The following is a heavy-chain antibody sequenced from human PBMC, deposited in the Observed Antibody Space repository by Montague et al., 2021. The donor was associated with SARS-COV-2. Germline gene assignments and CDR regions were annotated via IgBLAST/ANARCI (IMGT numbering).Heavy chain of an antibody. CDR3: ARLRDGVVPSPILGVGPYYSYYYMDV. J-gene: IGHJ6*03. D-gene: IGHD3-10*01. Sequence: SETLSLTCAVHGTSFSGYYWNWIRQPPGKGLEWIGEINHGGSTKYSPSLKSRLTISADTSKNQLSLKLTSVAAADTAVYYCARLRDGVVPSPILGVGPYYSYYYMDVWGEGPRSPSP. CDR2: INHGGST. CDR1: GTSFSGYY. V-gene: IGHV4-34*01.